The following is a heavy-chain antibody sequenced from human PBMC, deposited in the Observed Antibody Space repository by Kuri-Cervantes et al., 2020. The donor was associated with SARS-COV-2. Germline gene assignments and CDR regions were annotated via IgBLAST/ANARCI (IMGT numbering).Heavy chain of an antibody. D-gene: IGHD6-13*01. J-gene: IGHJ3*02. CDR2: INPNSGGT. V-gene: IGHV1-2*02. CDR3: ASSIAAAGWDAFDI. Sequence: ASVKVSCKASGYTFTGYYMHWVRQAPGQRLEWMGWINPNSGGTNYAQKFQGRVTMTRDTSISTAYMELSSLRSEDTAVYYCASSIAAAGWDAFDIWGQGTMVTVSS. CDR1: GYTFTGYY.